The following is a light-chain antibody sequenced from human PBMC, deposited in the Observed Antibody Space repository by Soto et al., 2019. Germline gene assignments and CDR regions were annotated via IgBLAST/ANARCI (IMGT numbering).Light chain of an antibody. CDR3: QQYNNWPPWT. Sequence: EIVLTQSPATLSFSPGERATLSCRASHSVSGFLVWYQQKPGQAPRLLIDEASNRATGIPARFSGSGSGTEFTLTISSLQSEDVAVYYCQQYNNWPPWTFGQGTKVDI. V-gene: IGKV3D-15*01. CDR1: HSVSGF. CDR2: EAS. J-gene: IGKJ1*01.